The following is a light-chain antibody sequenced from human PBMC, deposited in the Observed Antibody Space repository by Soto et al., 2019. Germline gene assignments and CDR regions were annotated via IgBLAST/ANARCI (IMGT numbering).Light chain of an antibody. CDR3: QQYGSSPIT. CDR1: QSVSSSY. Sequence: ESALTQSPGPLSVSRGERATLSCRASQSVSSSYLAWYQQKPGQAPRLLIYGASNRASGIPDRFSGSKSGTDFTLTIRGLEPEDAAVYYCQQYGSSPITFGQGTRLEIK. CDR2: GAS. V-gene: IGKV3-20*01. J-gene: IGKJ5*01.